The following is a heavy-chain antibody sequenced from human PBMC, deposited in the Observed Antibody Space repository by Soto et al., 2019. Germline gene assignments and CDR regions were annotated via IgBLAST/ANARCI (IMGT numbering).Heavy chain of an antibody. V-gene: IGHV5-10-1*01. CDR2: IDPSDSYT. D-gene: IGHD2-2*01. J-gene: IGHJ6*02. Sequence: GESLKISCKGSGYSFTSYWISWVRQMPGKGLEWMGRIDPSDSYTNYSPSFQGHVTISADKSISTAYLQWSSLKASDTAMYYCASSPRGYCSSTSCRELGNYYGMDVWGQGTTVTISS. CDR1: GYSFTSYW. CDR3: ASSPRGYCSSTSCRELGNYYGMDV.